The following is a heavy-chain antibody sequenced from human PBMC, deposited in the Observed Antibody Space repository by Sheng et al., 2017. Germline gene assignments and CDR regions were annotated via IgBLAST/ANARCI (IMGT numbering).Heavy chain of an antibody. J-gene: IGHJ6*03. V-gene: IGHV1-69*02. CDR3: ARLGDHDYYYYMDV. CDR1: GGTFSSYT. CDR2: IIPILGIA. Sequence: QVQLVQSGAEVKKPGSSVKVSCKASGGTFSSYTISWVRQAPGQGLEWMGRIIPILGIANYAQKFQGRVTITADKSTSTAYMELSSLRSEDTAVYYCARLGDHDYYYYMDVWGKGTTVTVSS. D-gene: IGHD4-17*01.